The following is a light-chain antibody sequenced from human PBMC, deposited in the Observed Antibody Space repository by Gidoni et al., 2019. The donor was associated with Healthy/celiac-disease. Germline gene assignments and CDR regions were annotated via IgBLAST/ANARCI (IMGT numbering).Light chain of an antibody. Sequence: EIVLTQSPATLSLSPGDRATLSCRASQRVSSYLAWYRQKPGQAPRLLIYDASSRAAGIPARFSGSGSGTDFTLTISSLEPEDFAVYYCQSAFTFXPXTKVEIK. J-gene: IGKJ3*01. V-gene: IGKV3-11*01. CDR2: DAS. CDR1: QRVSSY. CDR3: QSAFT.